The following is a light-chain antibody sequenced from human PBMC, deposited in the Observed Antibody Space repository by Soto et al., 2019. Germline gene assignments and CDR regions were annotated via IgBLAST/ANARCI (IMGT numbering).Light chain of an antibody. CDR2: EVS. V-gene: IGLV2-14*01. Sequence: QSALTQPASLSGSPGQSITISCTGTSSDVGGYNYVSWYQQHPGKAPKLMIYEVSNRPSGVSNRFSGSKSGNTASLTISGLQAEDGADYYCSSYTSSSTRVFGTGTKVTVL. CDR3: SSYTSSSTRV. J-gene: IGLJ1*01. CDR1: SSDVGGYNY.